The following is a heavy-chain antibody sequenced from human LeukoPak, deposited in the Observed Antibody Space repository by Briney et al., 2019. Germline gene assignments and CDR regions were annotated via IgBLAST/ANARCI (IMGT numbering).Heavy chain of an antibody. Sequence: PGGSLRLSCAASGFTFSSYSMNWVRQAPGKGLEWVSSISSSSSYIYYADSVKGRFTISRDNAKNSLYLQMNSLRAEDTAVCYCARDPFMYDYDSSGYEGSEDWGQGTLVTVSS. D-gene: IGHD3-22*01. CDR3: ARDPFMYDYDSSGYEGSED. V-gene: IGHV3-21*01. J-gene: IGHJ4*02. CDR2: ISSSSSYI. CDR1: GFTFSSYS.